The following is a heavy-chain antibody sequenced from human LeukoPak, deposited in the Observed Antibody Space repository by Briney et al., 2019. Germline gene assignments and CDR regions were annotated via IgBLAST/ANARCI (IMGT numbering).Heavy chain of an antibody. CDR1: GGSISSYY. CDR2: IYTSGST. J-gene: IGHJ6*03. V-gene: IGHV4-4*09. CDR3: ARRNRYMDV. Sequence: SETLSLICTVSGGSISSYYWSWIRQPPGKGLEWIGYIYTSGSTNYNPSLKSRVTISVDTSKNQFSLKLSSVTAADTAVYYCARRNRYMDVWGKGTTVTVSS. D-gene: IGHD1-14*01.